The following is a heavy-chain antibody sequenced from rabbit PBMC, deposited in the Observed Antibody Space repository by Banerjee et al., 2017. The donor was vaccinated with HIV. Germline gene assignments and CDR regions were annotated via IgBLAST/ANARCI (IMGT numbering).Heavy chain of an antibody. Sequence: QSLEESGGDLVKPGASLTLTCTASGFSISSGYDMCWVRQAPGKGLEWIACINAGSSGRTYYASWAKGRFTISKTSSTTVTLQMTSLTVADTATYFCARGQIYVSNSGYFYLDLWGQGTLVTVS. J-gene: IGHJ6*01. CDR2: INAGSSGRT. D-gene: IGHD1-1*01. V-gene: IGHV1S40*01. CDR1: GFSISSGYD. CDR3: ARGQIYVSNSGYFYLDL.